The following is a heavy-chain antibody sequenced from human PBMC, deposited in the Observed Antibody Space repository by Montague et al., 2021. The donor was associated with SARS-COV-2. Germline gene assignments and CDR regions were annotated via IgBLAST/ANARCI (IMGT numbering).Heavy chain of an antibody. CDR2: IYYSGGI. CDR1: GGSMSDHY. D-gene: IGHD3-10*01. CDR3: ARAVSVRRAVNWFDP. Sequence: SETLSLTCTVSGGSMSDHYWAWIRQPPGKGLEWLAYIYYSGGITSNASLKSRVSMSVDTSKNQFSLKLTPVTAADTAVYYCARAVSVRRAVNWFDPWGQGTLVTVSS. J-gene: IGHJ5*02. V-gene: IGHV4-59*11.